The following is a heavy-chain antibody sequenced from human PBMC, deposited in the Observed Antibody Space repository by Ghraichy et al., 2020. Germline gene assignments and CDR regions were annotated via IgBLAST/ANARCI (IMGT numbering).Heavy chain of an antibody. CDR3: ARGLRSATYDFWSGYLVGYYYYYMDV. Sequence: SETLSLTCTVSGGSISSYYWSWIRQPPGKGLEWIGYIYYSGSTNYNPSLKSRVTISVDTSKNQFSLKLSSVTAADTAVYYCARGLRSATYDFWSGYLVGYYYYYMDVWGKGTTVTVSS. J-gene: IGHJ6*03. V-gene: IGHV4-59*01. D-gene: IGHD3-3*01. CDR1: GGSISSYY. CDR2: IYYSGST.